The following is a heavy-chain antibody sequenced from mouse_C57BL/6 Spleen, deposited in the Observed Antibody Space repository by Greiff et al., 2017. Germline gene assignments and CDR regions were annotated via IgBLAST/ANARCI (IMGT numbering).Heavy chain of an antibody. D-gene: IGHD1-1*01. J-gene: IGHJ4*01. CDR2: ISSGGDYI. CDR3: TREGSTVSSYRDAMDY. Sequence: EVKVVESGEGLVKPGGSLKLSCAASGFTFSSYAMSWVRQTPEKRLEWVAYISSGGDYIYYADTVKGRFTISRDNARNTLYLQMSSLKSDDTAMYYFTREGSTVSSYRDAMDYWGQGTSVTVSS. CDR1: GFTFSSYA. V-gene: IGHV5-9-1*02.